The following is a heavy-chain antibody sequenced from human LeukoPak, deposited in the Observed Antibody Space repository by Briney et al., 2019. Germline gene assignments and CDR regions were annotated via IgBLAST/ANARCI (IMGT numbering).Heavy chain of an antibody. D-gene: IGHD3-3*01. V-gene: IGHV1-2*02. CDR3: ARADGGITAFGI. Sequence: ASVKVSCKASGYTFTGYYMHWVRQAPGQGLEWMGWINPNSGGTNYAQKFQGRVTMTGDTSISTAYMELSRLRSDDTAVYYCARADGGITAFGIWGQGTMVTVSS. J-gene: IGHJ3*02. CDR1: GYTFTGYY. CDR2: INPNSGGT.